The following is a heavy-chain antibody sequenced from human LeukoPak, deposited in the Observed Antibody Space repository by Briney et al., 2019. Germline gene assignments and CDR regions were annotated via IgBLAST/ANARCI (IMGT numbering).Heavy chain of an antibody. D-gene: IGHD1-26*01. V-gene: IGHV4-59*01. J-gene: IGHJ6*02. CDR3: VRDRDSGTYYYFYGMDV. CDR1: GGSISTYY. Sequence: SETLSLTCTVSGGSISTYYWSWIRQPPGKGLEWIGYIYYSGSTNYNPSLKSRVTISVDTSKNQFSLKLTSVTAADTAVYYCVRDRDSGTYYYFYGMDVWGRGTTVTVSS. CDR2: IYYSGST.